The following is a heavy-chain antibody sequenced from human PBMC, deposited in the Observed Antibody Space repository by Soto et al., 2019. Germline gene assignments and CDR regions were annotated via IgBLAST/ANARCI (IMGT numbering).Heavy chain of an antibody. CDR1: GGTFSSYT. CDR2: IIPILGIA. CDR3: ARDRSRGDSPETTDY. D-gene: IGHD3-22*01. V-gene: IGHV1-69*08. J-gene: IGHJ4*02. Sequence: QVQLVQSGAEVKKPGSSVKVSCKASGGTFSSYTISWVRQAPGQGLEWMGRIIPILGIANYAQKFQGRVTITADKATSTAYRELSSLRSEDTAVQYGARDRSRGDSPETTDYWGQGTLVTVSS.